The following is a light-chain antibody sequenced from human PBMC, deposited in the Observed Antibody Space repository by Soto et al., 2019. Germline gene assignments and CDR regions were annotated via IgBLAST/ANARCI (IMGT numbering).Light chain of an antibody. CDR3: QQYETFSGT. Sequence: EIVMTQSPATLSVSPGERATLSCRASQSVGTNLAWYQQKPGQAPRLVIYYTSTRATGIPARFSASGSGTEFTLTIASLQPDDFATYYCQQYETFSGTFGPGTKVEI. CDR2: YTS. CDR1: QSVGTN. V-gene: IGKV3-15*01. J-gene: IGKJ1*01.